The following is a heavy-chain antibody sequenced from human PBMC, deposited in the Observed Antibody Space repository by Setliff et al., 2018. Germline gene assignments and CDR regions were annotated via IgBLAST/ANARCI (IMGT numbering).Heavy chain of an antibody. J-gene: IGHJ4*02. CDR2: MNPNNGNT. Sequence: APVKASCKASGYTFINYEINWVRQATGQGLEWMGGMNPNNGNTGYAQKFQGRVTMTRNTSISTAYMELSSLRSEDTAVYYCARGLAYGYYFDNWGQGTLVTVSS. V-gene: IGHV1-8*02. CDR3: ARGLAYGYYFDN. CDR1: GYTFINYE. D-gene: IGHD4-17*01.